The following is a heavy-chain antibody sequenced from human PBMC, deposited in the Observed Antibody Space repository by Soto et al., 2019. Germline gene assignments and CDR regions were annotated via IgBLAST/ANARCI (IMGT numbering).Heavy chain of an antibody. J-gene: IGHJ3*02. Sequence: GVSLRLSCAVSGFNVTNTYMSWVRQAPGKGLEWVSVIYRGFSTFYADSVKGRFTVSRDDSKNTVSLQMNSLRAEDTAVYYCARDRSDSSRDDSFDIWGQGTMVTVSS. D-gene: IGHD6-6*01. CDR2: IYRGFST. CDR3: ARDRSDSSRDDSFDI. V-gene: IGHV3-53*01. CDR1: GFNVTNTY.